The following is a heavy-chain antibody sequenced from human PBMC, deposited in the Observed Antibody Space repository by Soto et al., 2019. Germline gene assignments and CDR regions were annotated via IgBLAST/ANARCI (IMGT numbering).Heavy chain of an antibody. CDR3: AKGPYCSSTSCYRPPRGGVDY. V-gene: IGHV3-23*01. Sequence: EVQLLESGGGLVQPGGSLRLSCAASGFTFSSYAVSWVRQAPGKGLEWVSAISGSGGSTYYADSVKGRFTISRDNSKNTLYLQMNSLRAEDTAVYYCAKGPYCSSTSCYRPPRGGVDYWGQGTLVTVSS. D-gene: IGHD2-2*02. CDR1: GFTFSSYA. J-gene: IGHJ4*02. CDR2: ISGSGGST.